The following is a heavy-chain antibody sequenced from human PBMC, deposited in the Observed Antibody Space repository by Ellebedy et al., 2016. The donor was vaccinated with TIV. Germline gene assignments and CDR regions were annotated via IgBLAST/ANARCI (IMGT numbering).Heavy chain of an antibody. D-gene: IGHD3-16*02. Sequence: SETLSLTXTVSGGSISSGDYYWSWIRQPPGKGLEWIGYIYYSGSTYYNPSLKSRVTISVDTSKNQFSLKLSSVTAADTAVYYCARVGGKRDYVWGSYRSANYYGMDVWGQGTTVTVSS. CDR1: GGSISSGDYY. V-gene: IGHV4-30-4*01. CDR2: IYYSGST. CDR3: ARVGGKRDYVWGSYRSANYYGMDV. J-gene: IGHJ6*02.